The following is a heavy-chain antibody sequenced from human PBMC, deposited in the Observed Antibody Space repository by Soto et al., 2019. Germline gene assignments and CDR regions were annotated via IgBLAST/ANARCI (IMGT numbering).Heavy chain of an antibody. Sequence: EVQLVESGGGLVQPGRSLRLSCAASGFTCDDYAMHWVRQAPGKGLEWVSGISWNSCSIGYADSVKGRFTISRDNAKNSLYLQMNSLRAEDTALYYCAQDIGGYDLSVFSYWGQGTLGTVSS. J-gene: IGHJ4*02. CDR3: AQDIGGYDLSVFSY. CDR2: ISWNSCSI. D-gene: IGHD5-12*01. V-gene: IGHV3-9*01. CDR1: GFTCDDYA.